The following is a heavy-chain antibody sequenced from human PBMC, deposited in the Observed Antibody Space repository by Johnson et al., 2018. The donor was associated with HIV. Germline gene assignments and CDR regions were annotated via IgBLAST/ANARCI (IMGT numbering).Heavy chain of an antibody. J-gene: IGHJ3*02. CDR2: IYRGGRT. Sequence: QVQLVESGGGVVQPGRSLRLSCAASGFTFSSYGMHWVRQAPGKGLEWVADIYRGGRTYYADSVKGRFTISRDNAKNSLYLQMNSLRAEDTALYYCAKDISPLVGVVFDIWGQGTMVTVSS. D-gene: IGHD2-8*02. V-gene: IGHV3-NL1*01. CDR1: GFTFSSYG. CDR3: AKDISPLVGVVFDI.